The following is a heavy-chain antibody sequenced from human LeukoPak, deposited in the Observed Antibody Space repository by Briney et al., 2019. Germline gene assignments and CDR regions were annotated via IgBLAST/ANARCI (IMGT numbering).Heavy chain of an antibody. CDR2: ISYDGSNK. V-gene: IGHV3-30-3*01. CDR3: ADPGVGY. D-gene: IGHD2-8*01. CDR1: GFTFSSYA. J-gene: IGHJ4*02. Sequence: GGSLRLSFAASGFTFSSYAMHWVRQAPGKGLEWVAVISYDGSNKYYADSVKGRFTISRDNSKNSLYLQMNNLRADDTGVYYCADPGVGYWGQGTLVTVSS.